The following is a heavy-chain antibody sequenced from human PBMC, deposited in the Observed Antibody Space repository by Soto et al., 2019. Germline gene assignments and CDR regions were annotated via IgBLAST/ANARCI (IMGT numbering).Heavy chain of an antibody. CDR2: IIPIFGTA. Sequence: ASVKVSCKASGGTFSSYAISWVRQAPGQGLEWMGGIIPIFGTANYAQKFQGRVTITADKSTSIAYMELSSLRSEDTAVYYCARATPGIQLPRPGAFDIWGQGTMVTVSS. CDR1: GGTFSSYA. CDR3: ARATPGIQLPRPGAFDI. V-gene: IGHV1-69*06. D-gene: IGHD5-18*01. J-gene: IGHJ3*02.